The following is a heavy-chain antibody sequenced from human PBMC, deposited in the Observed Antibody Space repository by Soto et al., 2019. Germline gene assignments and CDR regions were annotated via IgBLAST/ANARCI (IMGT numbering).Heavy chain of an antibody. CDR3: AAGLYGMDV. CDR1: GFTFTSSA. J-gene: IGHJ6*02. Sequence: SVKVSCKASGFTFTSSAMQLVRQARGQRLEWIGWIVVGSGNTNYAQKFQERVTISRDMSTSTAYMELSSLRSEDTAVYYCAAGLYGMDVWGQGTTVTVSS. CDR2: IVVGSGNT. V-gene: IGHV1-58*02.